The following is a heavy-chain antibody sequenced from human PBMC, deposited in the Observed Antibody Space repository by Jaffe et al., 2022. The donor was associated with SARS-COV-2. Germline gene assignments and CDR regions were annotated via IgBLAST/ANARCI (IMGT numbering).Heavy chain of an antibody. V-gene: IGHV3-33*01. Sequence: QVQLVESGGGVVQPGRSLRLSCAASGFSFSYYGMHWVRQAPGKGLEWVAVIWFDGSNKYYADSVKGRFSISRDNSKNTLFLQMNSLRADDTAMYYCARVGTTERDWNEWGGLNYWGQGTLVTVSS. J-gene: IGHJ4*02. CDR1: GFSFSYYG. CDR3: ARVGTTERDWNEWGGLNY. CDR2: IWFDGSNK. D-gene: IGHD1-1*01.